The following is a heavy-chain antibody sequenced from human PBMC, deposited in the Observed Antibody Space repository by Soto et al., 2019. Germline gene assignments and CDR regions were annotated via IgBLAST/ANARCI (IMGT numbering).Heavy chain of an antibody. D-gene: IGHD1-26*01. CDR2: IIPIFGTA. CDR3: ALGMARLYYYGMDV. Sequence: ASVKVSCKASGGTFSSYAISWVRQAPGQGLEWMGGIIPIFGTANYAQKFQGRVTITADESTSTAYMELSSLRSEDTAVYYCALGMARLYYYGMDVWGQGTTVTVSS. J-gene: IGHJ6*02. CDR1: GGTFSSYA. V-gene: IGHV1-69*13.